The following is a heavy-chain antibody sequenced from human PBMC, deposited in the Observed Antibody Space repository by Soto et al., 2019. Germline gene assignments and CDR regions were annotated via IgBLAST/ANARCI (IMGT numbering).Heavy chain of an antibody. CDR2: IYWDDDK. CDR3: AHLHANSCYAGRYDP. Sequence: QITLKESGPPLVKPTQTLTLTCNFSGFSLTNKGVGVGWNRQPPRKALEWLGIIYWDDDKRYRPSLTNRLTRTNDTSKNQVVVTMTTVDTVDTGTYSCAHLHANSCYAGRYDPWGQGTLVTVSS. D-gene: IGHD5-12*01. V-gene: IGHV2-5*02. CDR1: GFSLTNKGVG. J-gene: IGHJ5*02.